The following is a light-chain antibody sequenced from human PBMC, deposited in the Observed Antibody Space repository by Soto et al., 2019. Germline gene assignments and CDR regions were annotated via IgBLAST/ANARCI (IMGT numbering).Light chain of an antibody. Sequence: QAVVTQPASVSGSPGQSITISCTGTSSDVGSYNLVSWFQHHPGNPGKAPKLMIYGGKAPKLVIYEGSKRPSGVSNRFSGSKSGNTASLTISGLQAEDEADYYCCSYAGNNWVFGGGTKLTVL. CDR2: EGS. CDR3: CSYAGNNWV. J-gene: IGLJ3*02. V-gene: IGLV2-23*01. CDR1: SSDVGSYNL.